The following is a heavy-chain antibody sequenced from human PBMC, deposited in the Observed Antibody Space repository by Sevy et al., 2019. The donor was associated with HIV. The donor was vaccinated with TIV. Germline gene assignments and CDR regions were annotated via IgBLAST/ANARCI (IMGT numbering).Heavy chain of an antibody. CDR2: IKQDGGDK. CDR1: GFTFSSHW. CDR3: ARDTAGIGMDV. V-gene: IGHV3-7*01. J-gene: IGHJ6*02. D-gene: IGHD6-13*01. Sequence: RGSLRLSCAASGFTFSSHWMSWVRQAPGKGLEWVANIKQDGGDKYYVDSVKGRFTISRDNGKNSLSLQMNSLRAEDTAVYYCARDTAGIGMDVWGQGTTVTVSS.